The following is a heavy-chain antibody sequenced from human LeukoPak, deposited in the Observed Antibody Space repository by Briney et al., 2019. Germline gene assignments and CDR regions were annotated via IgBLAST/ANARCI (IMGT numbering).Heavy chain of an antibody. CDR1: GGSISSSSYY. CDR3: ARFYRPRGGGNWFDP. J-gene: IGHJ5*02. V-gene: IGHV4-39*01. Sequence: SETLSLTCTVSGGSISSSSYYWGWIRQPPGKGLEWIGSIYYSGSTYYNPSLKSRVTISVDTSKNQFSLKLSSVTAADTAVYYCARFYRPRGGGNWFDPWGQGTLVTVSS. CDR2: IYYSGST. D-gene: IGHD3-16*01.